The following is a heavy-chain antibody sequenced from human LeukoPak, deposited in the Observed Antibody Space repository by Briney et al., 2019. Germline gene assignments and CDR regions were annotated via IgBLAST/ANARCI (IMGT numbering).Heavy chain of an antibody. J-gene: IGHJ4*02. Sequence: PGGSLRLSCAASGFTVSSNYMNWVRQAPGKGLEWVSDLGGNSGYTYYADSVKGRFTVSRDNSKNTLYLQMNSLKTEDTAVYYCTTQWLIGPFVDYWGQRTLVTVSS. CDR3: TTQWLIGPFVDY. CDR2: LGGNSGYT. CDR1: GFTVSSNY. V-gene: IGHV3-53*01. D-gene: IGHD6-19*01.